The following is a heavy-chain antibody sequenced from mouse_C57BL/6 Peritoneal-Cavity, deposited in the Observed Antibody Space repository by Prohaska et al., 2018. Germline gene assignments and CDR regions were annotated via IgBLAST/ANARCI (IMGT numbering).Heavy chain of an antibody. CDR3: ACNYDAMDY. CDR2: IYPSDSET. V-gene: IGHV1-61*01. CDR1: GYTFTSYW. Sequence: QVQLQQPGAELVRPGYSVKLSCKASGYTFTSYWMDWVKQRPGQGLEWICNIYPSDSETHYNQKFKYKTTMTPDKSSSSAHMQNRSLICDDSAVYYCACNYDAMDYWGQGTSVTV. D-gene: IGHD2-1*01. J-gene: IGHJ4*01.